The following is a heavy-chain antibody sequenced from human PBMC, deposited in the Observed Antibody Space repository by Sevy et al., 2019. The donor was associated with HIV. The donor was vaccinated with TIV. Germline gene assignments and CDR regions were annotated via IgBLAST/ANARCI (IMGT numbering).Heavy chain of an antibody. V-gene: IGHV3-23*01. CDR2: LSFGCGEI. CDR3: AREGCTKPHDY. D-gene: IGHD2-8*01. CDR1: GFTFSKYS. J-gene: IGHJ4*02. Sequence: GGSLRLSCAASGFTFSKYSMSWVRQPPGKGLEWVSTLSFGCGEINYADSVKARFTISRDNSKSSVYLQMNNLRPDDTAVYYGAREGCTKPHDYWGQGTLVTVSS.